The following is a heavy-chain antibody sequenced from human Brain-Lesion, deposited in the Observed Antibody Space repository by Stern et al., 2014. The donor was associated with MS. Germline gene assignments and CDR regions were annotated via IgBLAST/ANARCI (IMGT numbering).Heavy chain of an antibody. CDR3: ARDQRGITIFGVVTDYYYLGMDV. CDR2: INPNPGGT. Sequence: VQLVESGAEVKKPGASVKVSCKTSGYIFTGYYIHWVRQAPGQGLEWMAWINPNPGGTKYAQKFQGRVTMSRDTSISTADVELSSLTSDDTAVYYCARDQRGITIFGVVTDYYYLGMDVWGQGTTVTVSS. J-gene: IGHJ6*02. CDR1: GYIFTGYY. V-gene: IGHV1-2*02. D-gene: IGHD3-3*01.